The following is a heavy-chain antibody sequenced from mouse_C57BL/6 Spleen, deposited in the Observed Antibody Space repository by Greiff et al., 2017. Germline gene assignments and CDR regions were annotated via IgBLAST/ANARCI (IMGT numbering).Heavy chain of an antibody. Sequence: EVQLQQSGPELVKPGASVKISCKASGYTFTDYYMNWVKQSHGKSLEWIGDINPNNGGTSYNQKFKGKATLTVDKSSSTAYMGLRSLTSEDSAVYYCARRANWDDYWGQGTTLTVSS. CDR1: GYTFTDYY. V-gene: IGHV1-26*01. D-gene: IGHD4-1*01. J-gene: IGHJ2*01. CDR3: ARRANWDDY. CDR2: INPNNGGT.